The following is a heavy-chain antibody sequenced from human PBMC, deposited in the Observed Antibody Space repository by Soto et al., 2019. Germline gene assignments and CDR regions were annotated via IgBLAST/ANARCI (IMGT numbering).Heavy chain of an antibody. D-gene: IGHD3-10*01. CDR3: AHGRRFGEISN. J-gene: IGHJ4*02. V-gene: IGHV2-5*02. CDR2: IYWDDDK. Sequence: QITLKESGPTLVKPTQTLTLTCTFSGFSLSTSGVGVGWIRQPPGKALEWLAVIYWDDDKRYSPSLKSRLTITXXTPQNEVILTMTNVDPVDKATYYCAHGRRFGEISNWGQGTLVTVSS. CDR1: GFSLSTSGVG.